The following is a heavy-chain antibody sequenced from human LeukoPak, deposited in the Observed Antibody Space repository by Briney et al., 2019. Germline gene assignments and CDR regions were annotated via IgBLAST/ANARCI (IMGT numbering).Heavy chain of an antibody. Sequence: SETLSLTCTVSGGSISSYSWSWIRQPPGKGLEWIGCIYFSGSTNYNPSLKSRVTISVDTSKNQFSLKLSSVTAADTAVYYCARHYPSTMVPHYWGQGTLVTVSS. CDR1: GGSISSYS. CDR2: IYFSGST. D-gene: IGHD3-10*01. CDR3: ARHYPSTMVPHY. V-gene: IGHV4-59*08. J-gene: IGHJ4*02.